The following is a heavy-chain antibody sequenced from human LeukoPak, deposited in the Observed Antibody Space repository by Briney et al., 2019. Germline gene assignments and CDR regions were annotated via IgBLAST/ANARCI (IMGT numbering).Heavy chain of an antibody. CDR2: IRYDGSNK. CDR3: AKDPLWFGEKHLDHAFDI. Sequence: GGSLRLSCAASGFTFSSYGMHWVRQAPGKGLEWVTFIRYDGSNKYYADSVKGRFTISRDNSKDTLYLQMNSLRAEDTAVYYCAKDPLWFGEKHLDHAFDIWGQGTMVTVSS. V-gene: IGHV3-30*02. CDR1: GFTFSSYG. J-gene: IGHJ3*02. D-gene: IGHD3-10*01.